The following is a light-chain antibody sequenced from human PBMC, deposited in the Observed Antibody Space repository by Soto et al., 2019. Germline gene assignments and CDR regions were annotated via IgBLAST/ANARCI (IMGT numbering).Light chain of an antibody. CDR1: QTIGNSF. CDR3: QLYGTSAGFT. Sequence: EVVLTQSPATLSLSPGERATLSCRASQTIGNSFLAWYQQKPGQAPRLLISDASRRATGIPDRFSGSGSGTDFALTISRLEPEDFGVYYCQLYGTSAGFTFGPGTKVDIK. J-gene: IGKJ3*01. CDR2: DAS. V-gene: IGKV3-20*01.